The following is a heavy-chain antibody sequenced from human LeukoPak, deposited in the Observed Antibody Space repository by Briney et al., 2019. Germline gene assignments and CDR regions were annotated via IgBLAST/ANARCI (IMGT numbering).Heavy chain of an antibody. D-gene: IGHD6-19*01. Sequence: ASVKVSCKASGYTFTSYYMHWVRQAPGQGLEWMGIINPSGGSTSYAQKFQGRVTMTRDTSTSTVYMELSSLRSEDTAVYYCARDPSIAVAGMDFDYWGQGTLVTVSS. CDR2: INPSGGST. J-gene: IGHJ4*02. V-gene: IGHV1-46*01. CDR3: ARDPSIAVAGMDFDY. CDR1: GYTFTSYY.